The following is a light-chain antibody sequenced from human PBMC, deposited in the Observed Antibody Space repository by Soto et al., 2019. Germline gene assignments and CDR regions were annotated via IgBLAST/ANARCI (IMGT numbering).Light chain of an antibody. V-gene: IGKV1D-12*01. CDR1: QGINKW. CDR2: DAS. CDR3: QQGKSFPFT. J-gene: IGKJ4*01. Sequence: DIQMTQSPSSVSASVGDRVTITCRASQGINKWLAWYQQKPGKAPKVLIYDASSLQSGVPARFSGSGYGTEFSPTISGLEAEDFAMYYWQQGKSFPFTFGGGTKVEIK.